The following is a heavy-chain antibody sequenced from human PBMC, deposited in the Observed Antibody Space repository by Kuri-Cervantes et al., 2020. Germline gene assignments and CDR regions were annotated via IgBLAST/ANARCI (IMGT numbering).Heavy chain of an antibody. CDR1: GFTFDDYA. D-gene: IGHD3-22*01. J-gene: IGHJ4*02. CDR2: ISWNSGSI. CDR3: AKGSTYYYDSSGYLGY. V-gene: IGHV3-9*01. Sequence: SLKISCAASGFTFDDYAMHWVRQAPGKGLEWVSGISWNSGSIGYADSVKGRFTISRDNAKNSLYLQMNSLRAEDTALYYCAKGSTYYYDSSGYLGYWGQGTVVTVSS.